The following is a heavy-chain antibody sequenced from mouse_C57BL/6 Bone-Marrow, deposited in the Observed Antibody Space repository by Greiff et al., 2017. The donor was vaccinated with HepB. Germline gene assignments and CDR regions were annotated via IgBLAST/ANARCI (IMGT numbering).Heavy chain of an antibody. V-gene: IGHV14-4*01. CDR3: TTPDSSGYGYFDY. CDR2: IDPENGDT. CDR1: GFNIKDDY. Sequence: EVKLEESGAELVRPGASVKLSCTASGFNIKDDYMHWVKQRPEQGREWIGWIDPENGDTEYASKFQGKATITADTSSNTAYLQLSSLTSEDTAVYYCTTPDSSGYGYFDYWGQGTTLTVSS. D-gene: IGHD3-2*02. J-gene: IGHJ2*01.